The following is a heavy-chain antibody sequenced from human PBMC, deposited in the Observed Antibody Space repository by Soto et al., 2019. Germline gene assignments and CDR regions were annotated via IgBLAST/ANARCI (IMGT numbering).Heavy chain of an antibody. CDR3: ASAAVTGTAGLDF. CDR1: GYTFTSYY. Sequence: ASVKVSCKASGYTFTSYYMHWVRQAPGQGLEWMGWINPNSGGTKSAEKFQGRVTMTRDTSISTAYMELSRLTSDDTAVYYCASAAVTGTAGLDFWGQGTQVTV. J-gene: IGHJ4*02. V-gene: IGHV1-2*02. D-gene: IGHD6-19*01. CDR2: INPNSGGT.